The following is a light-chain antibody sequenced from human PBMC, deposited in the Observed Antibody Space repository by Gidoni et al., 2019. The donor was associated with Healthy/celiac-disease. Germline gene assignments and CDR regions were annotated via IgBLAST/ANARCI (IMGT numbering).Light chain of an antibody. Sequence: DIQMTQSPSSLSASVGDRVTITCRASQSISSYLNLYKQKPGKAPKLLIYAASSLQSGVPYRFSGSGSGTYFTLTISILQPEDFATYYCQQSYSTLLTFGGWTKVEIK. V-gene: IGKV1-39*01. CDR1: QSISSY. CDR2: AAS. J-gene: IGKJ4*01. CDR3: QQSYSTLLT.